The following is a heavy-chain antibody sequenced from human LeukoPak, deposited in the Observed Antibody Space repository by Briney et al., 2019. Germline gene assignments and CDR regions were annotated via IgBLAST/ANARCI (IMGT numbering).Heavy chain of an antibody. CDR1: EFTSSRFW. Sequence: GGSLRLSCVDSEFTSSRFWVYWVRQVPGKGLVWVSRISSDEYSLSYAASVKGRVAISRDNAKNTGYLQMNDLRVEDTAVYYCVKIWAQPIWGQGTMVTVSS. V-gene: IGHV3-74*01. CDR3: VKIWAQPI. CDR2: ISSDEYSL. D-gene: IGHD3-16*01. J-gene: IGHJ3*02.